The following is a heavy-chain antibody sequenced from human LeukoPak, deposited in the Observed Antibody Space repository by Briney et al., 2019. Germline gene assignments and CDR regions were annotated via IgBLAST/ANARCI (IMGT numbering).Heavy chain of an antibody. CDR3: ASGEYCSSTSCSPRIDAFDI. Sequence: ASVMVSCKASGYTFTSYYMHWVRQAPGQGLEWMGIINPSGGSTSYAQKFQGRVTMTRDTSTSTVYMELSSLRSEDTAVYYCASGEYCSSTSCSPRIDAFDIWGQGTMVTVSS. V-gene: IGHV1-46*01. CDR1: GYTFTSYY. D-gene: IGHD2-2*01. CDR2: INPSGGST. J-gene: IGHJ3*02.